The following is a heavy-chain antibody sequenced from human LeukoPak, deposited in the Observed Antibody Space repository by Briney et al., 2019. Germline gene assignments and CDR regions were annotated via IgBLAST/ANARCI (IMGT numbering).Heavy chain of an antibody. CDR3: AKSRAPDTTLLFDY. CDR1: GFTFNNYA. CDR2: ITIGATDT. D-gene: IGHD1-1*01. V-gene: IGHV3-23*01. J-gene: IGHJ4*02. Sequence: GGSLRLSCAASGFTFNNYAMNWVCQAPGKGLEWVSAITIGATDTFYLDSVKGRFTISGDNSKNTLYLQMSSLRVEDTAIYYCAKSRAPDTTLLFDYWGQGTLVTVSS.